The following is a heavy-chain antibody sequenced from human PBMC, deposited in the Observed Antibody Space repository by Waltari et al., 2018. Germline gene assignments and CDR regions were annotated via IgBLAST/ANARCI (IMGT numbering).Heavy chain of an antibody. CDR1: GGSISSYY. D-gene: IGHD2-2*02. CDR2: IYTSGST. Sequence: QVQLQESGPGLVKPSETLSLTCTVSGGSISSYYWSWIRQPAGKGLEWIGGIYTSGSTNYNPSLKSRVTMSVDTSKNQFSLKLSSVTAADTAVYYCARDRPYCSSTSCYSGGVYYYYYYYMDVWGKGTTVTISS. V-gene: IGHV4-4*07. J-gene: IGHJ6*03. CDR3: ARDRPYCSSTSCYSGGVYYYYYYYMDV.